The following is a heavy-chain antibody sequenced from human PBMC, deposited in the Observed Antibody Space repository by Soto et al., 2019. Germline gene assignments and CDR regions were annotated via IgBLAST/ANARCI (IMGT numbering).Heavy chain of an antibody. CDR3: ARGPRDIVVVPAAVGFDP. D-gene: IGHD2-2*01. V-gene: IGHV1-8*01. CDR1: GYTFTSYD. Sequence: ASVKVSCKASGYTFTSYDINWVRQATGQGLEWMGWMNPNSGNTGYAQKFQGRVTMTRNTSISTAYMELSSLRSEDTAVYYCARGPRDIVVVPAAVGFDPWGQGTLVTVSS. J-gene: IGHJ5*02. CDR2: MNPNSGNT.